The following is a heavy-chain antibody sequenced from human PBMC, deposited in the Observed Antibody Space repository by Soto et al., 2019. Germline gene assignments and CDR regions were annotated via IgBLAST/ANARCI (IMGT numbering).Heavy chain of an antibody. Sequence: PGGSLRLSRAASGFTFSSYAMSWVRQAPGKGLEWVSAISGSGGSTYYADSVKGRFTISRDNSKNTLYLQMNSLRAEDTAVYYCAKDSSYYGMVATDYFDYWGQGTLVTVSS. CDR1: GFTFSSYA. CDR3: AKDSSYYGMVATDYFDY. V-gene: IGHV3-23*01. CDR2: ISGSGGST. J-gene: IGHJ4*02. D-gene: IGHD5-12*01.